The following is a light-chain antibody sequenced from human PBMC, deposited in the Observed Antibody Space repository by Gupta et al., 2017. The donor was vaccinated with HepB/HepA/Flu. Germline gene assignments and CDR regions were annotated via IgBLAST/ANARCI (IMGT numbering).Light chain of an antibody. Sequence: EIVLTQSPATLSLSPGERATLSCRASQSVSSYLAWYQQKPGQAPRLLIYVATNRATGIPAQFNCSGAGTDFTLTISSLEPEDFAFYYCQQRDNWPPITFGQGTRLEIK. CDR1: QSVSSY. J-gene: IGKJ5*01. CDR2: VAT. V-gene: IGKV3-11*01. CDR3: QQRDNWPPIT.